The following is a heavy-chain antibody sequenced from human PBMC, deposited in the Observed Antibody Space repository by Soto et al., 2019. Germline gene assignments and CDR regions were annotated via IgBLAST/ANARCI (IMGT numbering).Heavy chain of an antibody. D-gene: IGHD6-19*01. J-gene: IGHJ4*02. CDR2: ISGSGGST. Sequence: EVQLLESGGGLVQPGGSLRLSCAASGFSFSSYVMNWVRQAPGKGLEWVSVISGSGGSTYYADSVKGRFTISRDNSKNTLYLQMISLRAEDTAVYYCASRSSGWYFDYWGQGTLVTVSS. CDR3: ASRSSGWYFDY. V-gene: IGHV3-23*01. CDR1: GFSFSSYV.